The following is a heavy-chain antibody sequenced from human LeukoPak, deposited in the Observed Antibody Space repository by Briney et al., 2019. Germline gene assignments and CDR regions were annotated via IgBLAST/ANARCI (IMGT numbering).Heavy chain of an antibody. CDR2: TYYRSKWYN. CDR1: GDSVSSNSVA. J-gene: IGHJ4*02. D-gene: IGHD6-13*01. Sequence: SQTLSLTCAISGDSVSSNSVAWNWTRQSPSRGLEWLGRTYYRSKWYNDYAVSVKSRITINPDTSKNQFSLQLNSVSPEDTAVYYCARAIAAAGMGDYFDYWGQGTLVTVSS. CDR3: ARAIAAAGMGDYFDY. V-gene: IGHV6-1*01.